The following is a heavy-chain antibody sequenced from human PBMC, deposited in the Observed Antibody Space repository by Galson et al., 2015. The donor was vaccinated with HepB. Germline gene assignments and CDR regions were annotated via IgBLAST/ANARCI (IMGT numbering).Heavy chain of an antibody. Sequence: QSGAEVKKPGESLKISCKASGYSFSTYWIGWVRQMPGEGLEWMGIIYPGDSDARYSPSFQGQVTISADKSIGTAYLQWSSLKASDTAMYYCARAVAGYFDYWGQGTLVTVSS. D-gene: IGHD6-19*01. V-gene: IGHV5-51*01. J-gene: IGHJ4*02. CDR2: IYPGDSDA. CDR1: GYSFSTYW. CDR3: ARAVAGYFDY.